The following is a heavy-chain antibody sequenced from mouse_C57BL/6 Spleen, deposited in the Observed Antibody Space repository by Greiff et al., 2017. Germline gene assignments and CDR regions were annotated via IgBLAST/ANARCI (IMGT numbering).Heavy chain of an antibody. CDR3: ARSGAGTAWFAY. CDR2: IYPGDGDT. D-gene: IGHD4-1*01. Sequence: QVQLQQSGPELVKPGASVKISCKASGYAFSSSWMNWVKQRPGKGLEWIGRIYPGDGDTNYNGKFKGKATLTADKSSSTAYMQLRSPTSEDSAVYFCARSGAGTAWFAYRGQETLVTESA. V-gene: IGHV1-82*01. J-gene: IGHJ3*01. CDR1: GYAFSSSW.